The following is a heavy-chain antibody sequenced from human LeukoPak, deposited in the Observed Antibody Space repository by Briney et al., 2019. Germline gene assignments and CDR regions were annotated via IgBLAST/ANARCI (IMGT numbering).Heavy chain of an antibody. V-gene: IGHV4-38-2*02. CDR3: ARVGITIFGVVKNYYYYYMDV. CDR1: GGSISSGYY. Sequence: SETLSLTCTVSGGSISSGYYWGWIRQPPGKGLEWIGSIYHSGSTYYNPSLKSRVTISVDTSKNQFSLKLSSVTAADTAVYYCARVGITIFGVVKNYYYYYMDVWGKGTTVTVSS. CDR2: IYHSGST. D-gene: IGHD3-3*01. J-gene: IGHJ6*03.